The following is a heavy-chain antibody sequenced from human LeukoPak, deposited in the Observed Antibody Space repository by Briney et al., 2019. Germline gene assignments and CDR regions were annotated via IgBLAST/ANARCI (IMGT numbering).Heavy chain of an antibody. CDR1: GYTFTIYY. Sequence: ASVKVSCKASGYTFTIYYVHWVRQAPGQGLEWMGVINPSGGSTSYAQKFQGRVTMTRDTSTSTVYMELSSLKSEDTAVYYCARVDYPSAFDIWGQGTMVTVSS. D-gene: IGHD3/OR15-3a*01. V-gene: IGHV1-46*01. CDR2: INPSGGST. CDR3: ARVDYPSAFDI. J-gene: IGHJ3*02.